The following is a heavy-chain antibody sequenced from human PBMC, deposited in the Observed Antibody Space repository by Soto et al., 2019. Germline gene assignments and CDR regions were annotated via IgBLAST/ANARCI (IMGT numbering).Heavy chain of an antibody. CDR1: GFTFSAYS. Sequence: EAQLLESGGGLVQPGGSLRLSCAASGFTFSAYSMSWLRQVPGKGLEWVSGISGLGGSTYYGDSVRGRFTISRDNSRNRLYLQMNSLRGYDTALYYCAKSNGDKCESAFFDPWGQGPLLTVSS. D-gene: IGHD2-8*01. CDR3: AKSNGDKCESAFFDP. CDR2: ISGLGGST. V-gene: IGHV3-23*01. J-gene: IGHJ5*02.